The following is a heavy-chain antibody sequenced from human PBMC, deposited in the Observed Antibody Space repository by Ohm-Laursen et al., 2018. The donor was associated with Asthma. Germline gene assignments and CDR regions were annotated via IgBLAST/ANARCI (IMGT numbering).Heavy chain of an antibody. CDR3: AKLRDSTGWFYHYGMDV. Sequence: SCAASGFTFSSYAMSWVRQAPGKGLECVSAIIGSGADTYYADSVKGRFTISRDNSKNTLYLQMNTLRAEDTAVYFCAKLRDSTGWFYHYGMDVWGQGTTVTVSS. V-gene: IGHV3-23*01. CDR2: IIGSGADT. D-gene: IGHD6-25*01. J-gene: IGHJ6*02. CDR1: GFTFSSYA.